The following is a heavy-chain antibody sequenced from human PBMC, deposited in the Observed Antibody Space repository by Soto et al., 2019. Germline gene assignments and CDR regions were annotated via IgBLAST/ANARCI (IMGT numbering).Heavy chain of an antibody. Sequence: EVQLVQSGAEVKKPGESLKISCKGSGYSFTSYWIGWVRQMPGKGLEWMGIIYPGDSDTRYSPSFQGQVTISADKSISTAYLQWSSLKASDTAMYYCARPDCSGGSCYHPDAFDIWGQGTMVTVSS. D-gene: IGHD2-15*01. J-gene: IGHJ3*02. CDR1: GYSFTSYW. V-gene: IGHV5-51*01. CDR3: ARPDCSGGSCYHPDAFDI. CDR2: IYPGDSDT.